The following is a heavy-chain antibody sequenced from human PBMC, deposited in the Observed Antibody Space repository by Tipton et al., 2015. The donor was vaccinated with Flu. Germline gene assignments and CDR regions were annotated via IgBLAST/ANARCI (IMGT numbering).Heavy chain of an antibody. D-gene: IGHD3-3*01. CDR3: ARPAGTDFWSGYHIPD. V-gene: IGHV4-38-2*01. Sequence: LRLSCAVSGFSISADYYWGWARQSPGKGLEWIGSTYYDGSTFYNPSLKSRITISLDTSKNQFSLNLMSVTAADTAIYYCARPAGTDFWSGYHIPDWGQGILVTVSS. CDR2: TYYDGST. CDR1: GFSISADYY. J-gene: IGHJ4*02.